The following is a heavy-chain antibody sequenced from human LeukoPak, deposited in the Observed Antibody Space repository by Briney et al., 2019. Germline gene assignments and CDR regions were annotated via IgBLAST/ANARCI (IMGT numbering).Heavy chain of an antibody. J-gene: IGHJ4*02. CDR2: IKRKSDGGTP. CDR3: ATDLGGYYSGSGTYWGSLDY. Sequence: GGSLRLSCTASGFTFGDYAMIWVRQAPGKGLEWVGRIKRKSDGGTPDSAAPVKGRFTISRDDSKNTLYLQMNSLKTEDAAVYYCATDLGGYYSGSGTYWGSLDYWGQGTVVTVSS. V-gene: IGHV3-15*01. CDR1: GFTFGDYA. D-gene: IGHD3-10*01.